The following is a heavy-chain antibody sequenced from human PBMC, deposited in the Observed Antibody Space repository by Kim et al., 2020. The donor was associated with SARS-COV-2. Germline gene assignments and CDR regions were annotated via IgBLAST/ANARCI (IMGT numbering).Heavy chain of an antibody. Sequence: SETLSLTCTVSGGSISSYYWSWIRQPPGKGLEWIGYIYYSGSTNYNPSLKSRVTISVDTSKNQFSLKLSSVTAADTAVYYCARDSPPPSHYDFWSGYYLQGYYYGMEVWGQGTTVTVSS. D-gene: IGHD3-3*01. J-gene: IGHJ6*02. CDR1: GGSISSYY. CDR3: ARDSPPPSHYDFWSGYYLQGYYYGMEV. CDR2: IYYSGST. V-gene: IGHV4-59*13.